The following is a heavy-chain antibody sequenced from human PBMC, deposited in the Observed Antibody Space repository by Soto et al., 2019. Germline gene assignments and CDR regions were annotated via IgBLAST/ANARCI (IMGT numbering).Heavy chain of an antibody. D-gene: IGHD6-13*01. V-gene: IGHV1-69*01. CDR1: GGTFSNYA. CDR3: ARSPSAAAGSTLGWFDP. CDR2: IIPIFGTA. J-gene: IGHJ5*02. Sequence: QVQLVQSGAEVKRPGSSVKVSCKASGGTFSNYAISWVRRAPGQGLEWMGGIIPIFGTANYAQKFQARVTITGDESTSTAYMELNSLRSEDTAMYYCARSPSAAAGSTLGWFDPWGQGTLVTVSS.